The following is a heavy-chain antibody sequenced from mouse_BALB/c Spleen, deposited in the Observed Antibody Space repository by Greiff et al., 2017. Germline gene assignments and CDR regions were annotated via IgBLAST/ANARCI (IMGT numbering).Heavy chain of an antibody. V-gene: IGHV5-9-3*01. Sequence: VQLKESGGGLVKPGGSLKLSCAASGFTFSSYAMSWVRQTPEKRLEWVATISSGGSYTYYPDSVKGRFTISRDNAKNTLYLQMSSLRSEDTAMYYCASHYYGSAMDYWGQGTSVTVSS. CDR3: ASHYYGSAMDY. CDR2: ISSGGSYT. CDR1: GFTFSSYA. J-gene: IGHJ4*01. D-gene: IGHD1-1*01.